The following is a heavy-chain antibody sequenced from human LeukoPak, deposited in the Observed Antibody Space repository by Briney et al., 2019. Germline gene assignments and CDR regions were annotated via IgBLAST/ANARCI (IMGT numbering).Heavy chain of an antibody. CDR2: IWYGGSNK. Sequence: GGSLRLSCAASGFTFSSYGMHWVRQAPGKGLEWVAVIWYGGSNKYYADSVKGRFTISRDNSKNTLYLQMNSLRAEDTAVYYCAKEGFDWLSYFDYWGQGTLVTVSS. CDR1: GFTFSSYG. V-gene: IGHV3-30*02. J-gene: IGHJ4*02. CDR3: AKEGFDWLSYFDY. D-gene: IGHD3-9*01.